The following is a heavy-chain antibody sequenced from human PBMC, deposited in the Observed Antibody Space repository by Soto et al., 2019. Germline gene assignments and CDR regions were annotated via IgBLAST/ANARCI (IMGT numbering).Heavy chain of an antibody. D-gene: IGHD3-3*01. Sequence: QSLTCAVYGGSFSGYYWSWIRQPPGKGLEWIGEINHSGSTNYNPSLKSRVTISVDTSKNQFSLKLSSVTAADTAVYYCARGRGEDYDFWSGYYARARYYYYYGMDVWGQGTTVTVSS. CDR2: INHSGST. CDR1: GGSFSGYY. J-gene: IGHJ6*02. V-gene: IGHV4-34*01. CDR3: ARGRGEDYDFWSGYYARARYYYYYGMDV.